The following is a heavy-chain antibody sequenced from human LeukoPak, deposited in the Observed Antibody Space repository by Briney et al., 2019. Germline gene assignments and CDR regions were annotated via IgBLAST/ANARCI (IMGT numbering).Heavy chain of an antibody. V-gene: IGHV4-4*07. CDR1: GGSISSYY. D-gene: IGHD2-2*01. Sequence: SETLSLTCTVSGGSISSYYWSWIRQPAGKGLEWIGRIYTSGSTNYNPSLESRVTMSVDTSKNQFSLKLSSVTAADTAVYYCARTGIEQGYQLLRGRYYYYYGMDVWGQGTTVTVSS. CDR3: ARTGIEQGYQLLRGRYYYYYGMDV. CDR2: IYTSGST. J-gene: IGHJ6*02.